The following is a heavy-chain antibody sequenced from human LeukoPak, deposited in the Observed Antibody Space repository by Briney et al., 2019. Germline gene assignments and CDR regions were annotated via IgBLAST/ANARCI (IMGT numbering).Heavy chain of an antibody. CDR3: ARDGEDYDFWSGYGAGYFDY. Sequence: PGGSLRLSCAASGFTFSSYAMHWVRQAPGKGLEWVAVISYDGSNKYYADSVKGRFTISRDNSKNTLYLQMNSLRAEDTAVYYCARDGEDYDFWSGYGAGYFDYWGQGTLVTVSS. D-gene: IGHD3-3*01. CDR2: ISYDGSNK. CDR1: GFTFSSYA. J-gene: IGHJ4*02. V-gene: IGHV3-30-3*01.